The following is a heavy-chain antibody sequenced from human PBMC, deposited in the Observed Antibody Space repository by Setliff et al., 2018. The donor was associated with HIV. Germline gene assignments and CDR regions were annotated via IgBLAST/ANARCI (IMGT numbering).Heavy chain of an antibody. D-gene: IGHD2-2*01. CDR1: GYTFTSYA. CDR2: INAGNGNT. Sequence: GASVKVSCKASGYTFTSYAMHWVRQAPGQRLEWMGWINAGNGNTKYSQKFQGRVTITRDTSASTAYMELSSLRSEDTAVYYCARGIEIVIVPASMDYWGQGTLVTVSS. J-gene: IGHJ4*02. CDR3: ARGIEIVIVPASMDY. V-gene: IGHV1-3*01.